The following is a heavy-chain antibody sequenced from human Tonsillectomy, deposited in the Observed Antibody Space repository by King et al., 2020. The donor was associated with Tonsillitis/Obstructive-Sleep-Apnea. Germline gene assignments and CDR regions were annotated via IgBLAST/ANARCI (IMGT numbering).Heavy chain of an antibody. CDR2: IYYSGST. Sequence: VQLQESGPGLVKPSETLSLTCTVSGGSVSSGSYYWSWIRQPPGKGLEWIGYIYYSGSTNYNPSLKSRVTISVDTSKNQFSLKLTSVTAADTAVYYCARVLTNYYYYYMDVWDKGTTVTVSS. J-gene: IGHJ6*03. CDR3: ARVLTNYYYYYMDV. V-gene: IGHV4-61*01. CDR1: GGSVSSGSYY.